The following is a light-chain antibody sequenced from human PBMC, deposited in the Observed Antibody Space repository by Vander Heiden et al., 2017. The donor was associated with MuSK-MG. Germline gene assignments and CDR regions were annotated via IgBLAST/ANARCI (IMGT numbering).Light chain of an antibody. CDR1: QSVSSNY. J-gene: IGKJ5*01. CDR2: AFY. Sequence: EIALTQSPDILSLSPGARATLSCRASQSVSSNYLAWYQQKPGQAPRLLMFAFYSRATGIPDRFSGSGSGTDFTLTISRLEPEDFAVYYCQQYGESPITFGQGTRLEIK. V-gene: IGKV3-20*01. CDR3: QQYGESPIT.